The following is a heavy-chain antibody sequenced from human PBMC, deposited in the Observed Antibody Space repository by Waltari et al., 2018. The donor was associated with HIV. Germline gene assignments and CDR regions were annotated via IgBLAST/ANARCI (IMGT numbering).Heavy chain of an antibody. CDR1: GYTFTGYY. Sequence: QVQLVQSGTEVKKPGASVKVSCKASGYTFTGYYMHWVRQARGQGLEWRGCDNPKVGGKKDGKRVRGRVTVTRDTSISTAYRELSRLSSDDTAVYYCTRDAASSGYWYFDLWGRGTLVTVSS. CDR3: TRDAASSGYWYFDL. V-gene: IGHV1-2*02. J-gene: IGHJ2*01. D-gene: IGHD3-10*01. CDR2: DNPKVGGK.